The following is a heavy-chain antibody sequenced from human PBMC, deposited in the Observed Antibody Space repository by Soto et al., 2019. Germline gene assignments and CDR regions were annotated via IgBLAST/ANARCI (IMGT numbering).Heavy chain of an antibody. J-gene: IGHJ3*02. CDR1: GGSISSDY. CDR2: IYYRGNT. CDR3: ARERPRDGYISGHSDLDI. D-gene: IGHD5-12*01. V-gene: IGHV4-59*01. Sequence: QLQLQESGPGLVKPSETLSLTCTVSGGSISSDYWSWIRQSPGKGLEWIGHIYYRGNTNYNPSLKSRVTMSVDMSKTHLSLRLTSVTAADTAVYYCARERPRDGYISGHSDLDIWGQGTMVTVSS.